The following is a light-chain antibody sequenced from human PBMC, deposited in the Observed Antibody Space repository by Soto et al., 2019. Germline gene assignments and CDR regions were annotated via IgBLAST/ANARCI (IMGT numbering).Light chain of an antibody. Sequence: DIQLAQSPSTLSASVGDRITITCRATQSINWLAWYQQKPGKAPKLLIFEASRLESGVPSRFSGSGSGTEFTLTISSLQPDDFGTYYCQHYDTYSPMGTFGQGTKV. J-gene: IGKJ1*01. CDR2: EAS. V-gene: IGKV1-5*03. CDR1: QSINW. CDR3: QHYDTYSPMGT.